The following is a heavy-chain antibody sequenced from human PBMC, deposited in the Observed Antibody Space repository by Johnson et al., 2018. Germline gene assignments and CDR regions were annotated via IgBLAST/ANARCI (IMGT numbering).Heavy chain of an antibody. CDR3: ARDGFCRHTKCYSPRGPVSPDEYGMDV. CDR1: GGTFNTYG. D-gene: IGHD1-14*01. CDR2: VLPAFGTS. V-gene: IGHV1-69*15. Sequence: QVQLVQSGAEVKKPGSSVKVSCQTYGGTFNTYGISWVRQAPGQGLEWLGRVLPAFGTSHYAQTFQGRITLTADDSTSTAYMEMSNLRSEDTAVYYCARDGFCRHTKCYSPRGPVSPDEYGMDVWGQGTTVIVSS. J-gene: IGHJ6*02.